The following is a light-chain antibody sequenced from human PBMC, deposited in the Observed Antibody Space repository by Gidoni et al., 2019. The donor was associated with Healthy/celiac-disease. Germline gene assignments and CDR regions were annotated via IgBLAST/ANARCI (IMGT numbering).Light chain of an antibody. Sequence: DSEMTQAPSSLSASVGERVTITCRASQGISNYLAWYQQKPGKVPKLLIYAASTLQSGVPSRFSGSGSGTDFTLTISSLQPEDVATYYCQKYNSALVTFGQGTKVEIK. CDR3: QKYNSALVT. CDR2: AAS. J-gene: IGKJ1*01. V-gene: IGKV1-27*01. CDR1: QGISNY.